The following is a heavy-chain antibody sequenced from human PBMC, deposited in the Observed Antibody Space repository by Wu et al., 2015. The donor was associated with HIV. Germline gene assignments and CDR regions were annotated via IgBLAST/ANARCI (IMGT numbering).Heavy chain of an antibody. J-gene: IGHJ6*02. CDR1: GYTFITYA. V-gene: IGHV1-18*01. Sequence: QDQLVQSGGEVKKPGASVKVSCKASGYTFITYAISWLRQAPGQGLEWMGLISAYHGKADYAQKFQDRVALTTDTSTSTAYMELRSLKSDDTAVYYCVRDQQWPPEYYHYYGMDVWGQGTTITVSS. CDR3: VRDQQWPPEYYHYYGMDV. CDR2: ISAYHGKA. D-gene: IGHD6-19*01.